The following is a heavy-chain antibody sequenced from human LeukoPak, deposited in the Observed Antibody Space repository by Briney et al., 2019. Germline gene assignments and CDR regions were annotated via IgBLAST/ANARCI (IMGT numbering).Heavy chain of an antibody. V-gene: IGHV4-59*01. D-gene: IGHD2-15*01. CDR3: ASRCGGSCYSSAFDI. J-gene: IGHJ3*02. Sequence: PSETLSLTCTVSGGSISSYYLSWIRQPPGKGLEWIGYIYYSGSTNYNPSLKSRVTISVDTSKNQFSLKLSSVTAADTAVYYCASRCGGSCYSSAFDIWGQGTMVTVSS. CDR2: IYYSGST. CDR1: GGSISSYY.